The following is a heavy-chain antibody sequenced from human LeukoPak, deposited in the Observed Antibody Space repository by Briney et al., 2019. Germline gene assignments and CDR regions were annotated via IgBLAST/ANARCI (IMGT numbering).Heavy chain of an antibody. D-gene: IGHD3-10*01. CDR1: EFTFSNHW. J-gene: IGHJ4*02. CDR3: AKKGYAGQGTYSYYFDY. CDR2: INGDGSTT. Sequence: GGSLRLSCAASEFTFSNHWMHWVRQAPGKGLVWVSRINGDGSTTSYADSVKGRFTISRDNAKNTLYLHMNSLRAEDTAVYYCAKKGYAGQGTYSYYFDYWGQGTLVTVSS. V-gene: IGHV3-74*01.